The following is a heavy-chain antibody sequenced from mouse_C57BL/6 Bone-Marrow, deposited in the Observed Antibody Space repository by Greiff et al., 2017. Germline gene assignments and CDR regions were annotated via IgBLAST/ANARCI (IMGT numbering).Heavy chain of an antibody. V-gene: IGHV2-9-1*01. J-gene: IGHJ1*03. D-gene: IGHD2-5*01. Sequence: VKLMESGPGLVAPSQSLSITCTVSGFSLTSYAISWVRQPPGKGLEWLGVIWTGGGKNYNSALKSRLSISKDNSKSQVFLKMNSLQTDDTARYYFARKSYSNYVDWYFDVWGTGTTVTVSS. CDR2: IWTGGGK. CDR1: GFSLTSYA. CDR3: ARKSYSNYVDWYFDV.